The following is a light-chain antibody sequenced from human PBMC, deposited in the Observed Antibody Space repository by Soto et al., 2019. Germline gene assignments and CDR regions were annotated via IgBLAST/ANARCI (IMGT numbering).Light chain of an antibody. CDR2: DAS. J-gene: IGKJ4*01. CDR3: QQFNSWLT. V-gene: IGKV1-13*02. CDR1: QGISSA. Sequence: AIQLTQSPSSLSASVGDRVTITCRASQGISSALAWYQQKPGKAPKLLIYDASSLESGVPSRFSGSGSGTDFTLTISRLQPEDFDTYYCQQFNSWLTFGGGTKMEIK.